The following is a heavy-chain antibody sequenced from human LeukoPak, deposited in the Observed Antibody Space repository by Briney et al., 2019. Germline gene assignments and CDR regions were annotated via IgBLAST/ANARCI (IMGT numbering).Heavy chain of an antibody. D-gene: IGHD1-26*01. Sequence: HPGRSLRLSCAASGFNFNTYGMHWVRQAPGKGLEGVAAISYDGRNQYYAESVQGRLTISRDNSKNTVHLQMNSQRPEDTAVYYCAKDYTVGATWPDGMDVWGQGTTVTVSS. V-gene: IGHV3-30*18. CDR1: GFNFNTYG. J-gene: IGHJ6*02. CDR2: ISYDGRNQ. CDR3: AKDYTVGATWPDGMDV.